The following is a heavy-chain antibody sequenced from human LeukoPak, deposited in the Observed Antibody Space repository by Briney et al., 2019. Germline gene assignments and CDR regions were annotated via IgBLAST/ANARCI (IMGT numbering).Heavy chain of an antibody. CDR2: ISWNSGSI. Sequence: GGSLRLSCAASGFTFDDYAMHWVRQAPGKGLEWVSGISWNSGSIGYADSVKGRFTISRDNAKNSLYLQMNSLRAEDTAVYYCARVGYSSSVSDYWGQGALVTVSS. J-gene: IGHJ4*02. D-gene: IGHD6-13*01. CDR3: ARVGYSSSVSDY. V-gene: IGHV3-9*01. CDR1: GFTFDDYA.